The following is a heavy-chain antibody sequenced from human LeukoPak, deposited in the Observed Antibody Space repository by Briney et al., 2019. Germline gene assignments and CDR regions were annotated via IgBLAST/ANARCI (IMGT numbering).Heavy chain of an antibody. Sequence: GGSLRLSCAASGFTFSSYALSWVRKAPGKGREWVSAISGSGGSTYYADSVKGRFTITRDNSKNTLYLQMNSLRAEDTAVYYCAKHSGPYYFDYWGQGTLVTVSS. CDR2: ISGSGGST. CDR1: GFTFSSYA. J-gene: IGHJ4*02. V-gene: IGHV3-23*01. D-gene: IGHD3-10*01. CDR3: AKHSGPYYFDY.